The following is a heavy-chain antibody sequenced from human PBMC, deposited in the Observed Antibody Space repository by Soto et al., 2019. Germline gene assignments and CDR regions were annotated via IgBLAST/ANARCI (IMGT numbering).Heavy chain of an antibody. Sequence: GGSLRLSCAASGFTVISNYMSWVRQAPGKGLEWVSVIYSGGSTYYADSVKGRFTISRDNSKNTLYLQMNSLRAEDTAVYYCARVGKYSPYYYYGMDVWGQGTTVTVSS. D-gene: IGHD6-6*01. CDR2: IYSGGST. CDR3: ARVGKYSPYYYYGMDV. J-gene: IGHJ6*02. V-gene: IGHV3-53*01. CDR1: GFTVISNY.